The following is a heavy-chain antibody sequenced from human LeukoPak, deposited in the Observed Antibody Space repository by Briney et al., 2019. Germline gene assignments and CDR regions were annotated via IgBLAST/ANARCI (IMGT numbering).Heavy chain of an antibody. CDR1: GFTFSKYG. D-gene: IGHD2-15*01. J-gene: IGHJ4*02. V-gene: IGHV3-23*01. CDR3: AKAQGYYDC. Sequence: GASLRLSCAASGFTFSKYGMNWVRQAPGKGLEWVSGIGVGGTTYYADSVKGRFTISRDTSKNTLYLQMNSLRAEDTAVYYCAKAQGYYDCWGQGTLVTVSS. CDR2: IGVGGTT.